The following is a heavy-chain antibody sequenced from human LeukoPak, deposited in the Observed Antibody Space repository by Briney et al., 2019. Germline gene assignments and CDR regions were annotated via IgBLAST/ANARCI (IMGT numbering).Heavy chain of an antibody. J-gene: IGHJ4*02. Sequence: GGSLRLSCAAAGFTFNHYGMHWVRQAPGKGLEWVAVIWSDGTNKYYADSVKGRFTISRDDSVKQVFLQMNSLKPEDTAVYFCARDAQRGFDYSNSLKYWGQGTPVTVST. CDR1: GFTFNHYG. D-gene: IGHD4-11*01. CDR3: ARDAQRGFDYSNSLKY. V-gene: IGHV3-33*01. CDR2: IWSDGTNK.